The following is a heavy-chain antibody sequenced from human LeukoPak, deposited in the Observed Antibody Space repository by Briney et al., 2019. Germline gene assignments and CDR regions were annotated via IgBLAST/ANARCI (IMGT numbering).Heavy chain of an antibody. CDR2: IIPIFGTA. CDR1: GGTFSSYA. V-gene: IGHV1-69*05. J-gene: IGHJ6*03. CDR3: ASCNWNYVPHYYYYYYMYV. Sequence: ASVKVSCKASGGTFSSYAISWVRQAPGQGLEWMGGIIPIFGTANYAQKFQGRVTITTDESTSTAYMELSSLRSEDTAVYYCASCNWNYVPHYYYYYYMYVWGKGTTVTVSS. D-gene: IGHD1-7*01.